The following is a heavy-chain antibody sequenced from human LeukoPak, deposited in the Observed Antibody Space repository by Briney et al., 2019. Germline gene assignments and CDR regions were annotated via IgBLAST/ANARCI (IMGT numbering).Heavy chain of an antibody. J-gene: IGHJ6*03. Sequence: GGSLRLSCAASGFTFSSYWMSWVRQAPGKGLEWVANIKQDGSEKYYVDSVKGRFTISRDNAKNLLYLQMNSLRAEDTAVYYCASLVFGVVRDYYYYMDVWGKGTTVTVSS. CDR3: ASLVFGVVRDYYYYMDV. CDR2: IKQDGSEK. V-gene: IGHV3-7*01. D-gene: IGHD3-3*01. CDR1: GFTFSSYW.